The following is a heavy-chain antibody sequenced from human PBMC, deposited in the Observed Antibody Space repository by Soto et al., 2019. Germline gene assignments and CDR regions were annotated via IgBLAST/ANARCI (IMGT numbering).Heavy chain of an antibody. CDR2: ISGSGGSI. CDR1: GFTFSTYA. D-gene: IGHD1-1*01. J-gene: IGHJ6*02. CDR3: VKGYWKGDV. Sequence: EVPLLESGGGLVQPGGSLRLSCAASGFTFSTYAMNSVRQAPGNGLEWVSAISGSGGSIHYADSVKSRFTISRDNSKNTLYLQMNSLRGEDTAVYHCVKGYWKGDVWGQGTTVTVSS. V-gene: IGHV3-23*01.